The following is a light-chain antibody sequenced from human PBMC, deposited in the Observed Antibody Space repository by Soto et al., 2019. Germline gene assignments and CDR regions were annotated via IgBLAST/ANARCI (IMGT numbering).Light chain of an antibody. V-gene: IGKV1-5*03. CDR2: RTS. CDR3: QQYNSFPGT. CDR1: QTIGTW. J-gene: IGKJ1*01. Sequence: DIQMTQSPSTLSASVGDRVTITCRASQTIGTWLAWYQQKPGKAPKLLISRTSTLESGVPSRFSGSGSGTEFTLTMSSLPPDDFATYHCQQYNSFPGTFGQGTKVE.